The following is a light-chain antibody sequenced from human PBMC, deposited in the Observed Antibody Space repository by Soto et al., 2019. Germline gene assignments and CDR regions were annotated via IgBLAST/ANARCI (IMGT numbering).Light chain of an antibody. CDR3: QPYDSSLNYFYV. CDR2: GNN. Sequence: QSVLTQPPSVSGAPGQGVTISCTGSSSSIGAGYDVHWYQQVPGTAPKLLIYGNNNRPSGVPDRFSGSKSGTSASLAITGLQAEDEADYYCQPYDSSLNYFYVFGTGTKLTVL. CDR1: SSSIGAGYD. V-gene: IGLV1-40*01. J-gene: IGLJ1*01.